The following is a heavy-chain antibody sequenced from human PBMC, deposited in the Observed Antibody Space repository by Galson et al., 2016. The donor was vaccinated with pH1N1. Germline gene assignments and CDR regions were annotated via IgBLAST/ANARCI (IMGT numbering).Heavy chain of an antibody. CDR2: IRSTGSDV. CDR3: AREVFAFKYLFDP. J-gene: IGHJ5*02. V-gene: IGHV3-21*01. CDR1: GFTFNNYN. D-gene: IGHD2-21*01. Sequence: SLRLSCAASGFTFNNYNMDWVRQVPGKGLEWVSSIRSTGSDVHYGDSVKGRFTIFRNNAKNSLYLQMNSLLVEHTGFYFSAREVFAFKYLFDPWSQGTPVTVSS.